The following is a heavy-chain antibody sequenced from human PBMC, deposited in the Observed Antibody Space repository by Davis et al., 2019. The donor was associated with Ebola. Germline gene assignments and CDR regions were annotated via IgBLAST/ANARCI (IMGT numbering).Heavy chain of an antibody. V-gene: IGHV1-69*01. CDR2: IIPIFGTA. CDR3: AISLMIVVVIQREYYYGMDV. Sequence: PGGSLRLSCAASGFTFSSYAISWVRQAPGQGLEWMGGIIPIFGTANYAQKFQGRVTITADESTSTAYMELSSLRSEDTAVYYCAISLMIVVVIQREYYYGMDVWGQGTTVTVSS. J-gene: IGHJ6*02. D-gene: IGHD3-22*01. CDR1: GFTFSSYA.